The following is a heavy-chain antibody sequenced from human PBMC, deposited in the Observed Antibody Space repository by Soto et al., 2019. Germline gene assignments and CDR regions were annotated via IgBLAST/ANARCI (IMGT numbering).Heavy chain of an antibody. Sequence: PSETLSLTCAVSGGSISSSNWWSWVRQPPGKGLEWIGEIYHSGGTNYNPSLKSRVTISVDTSKNQFSLKLSSVTAADTAVYYCARLQYSSSPPTVIGEKRSYYYGMDVWGQGTTVTGSS. J-gene: IGHJ6*02. CDR3: ARLQYSSSPPTVIGEKRSYYYGMDV. D-gene: IGHD6-6*01. V-gene: IGHV4-4*02. CDR2: IYHSGGT. CDR1: GGSISSSNW.